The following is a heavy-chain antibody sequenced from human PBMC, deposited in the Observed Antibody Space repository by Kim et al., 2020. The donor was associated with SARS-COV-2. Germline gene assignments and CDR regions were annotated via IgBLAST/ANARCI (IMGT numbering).Heavy chain of an antibody. CDR1: GFTFNNYG. Sequence: GGSLRLSCAASGFTFNNYGMHWIRQTPGKGLEWVAVISDDGSSKYYVDSVEGRFTISRDNSKNTLFLQMNSLRSDDTAVYYCAKPFYSDNSGFSIYSFDFWGHGTLVTVSS. CDR3: AKPFYSDNSGFSIYSFDF. J-gene: IGHJ4*01. CDR2: ISDDGSSK. V-gene: IGHV3-30*18. D-gene: IGHD3-22*01.